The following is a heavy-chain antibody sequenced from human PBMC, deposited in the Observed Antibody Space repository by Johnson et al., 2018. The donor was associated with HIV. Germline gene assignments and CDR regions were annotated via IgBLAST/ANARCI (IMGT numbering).Heavy chain of an antibody. D-gene: IGHD6-13*01. Sequence: VQLVESGGGVVRPGWSLRVSCAASGFTFSSYAMSWVRQAPGKGLEWVSAISGSGGSTYYADSVKGRFTISRDNSKNTLYLQMNSLRAEDTAIYYCVKGMDSSSWYAFDIWGQGTMVTVSS. CDR2: ISGSGGST. CDR1: GFTFSSYA. J-gene: IGHJ3*02. CDR3: VKGMDSSSWYAFDI. V-gene: IGHV3-23*04.